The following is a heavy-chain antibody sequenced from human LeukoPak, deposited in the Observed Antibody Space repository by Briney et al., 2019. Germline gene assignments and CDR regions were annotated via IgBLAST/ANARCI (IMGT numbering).Heavy chain of an antibody. CDR3: ARVRPGGYNWNDEGLGGPDY. D-gene: IGHD1-1*01. CDR1: GFTFSSYS. Sequence: GGSLRLSCAASGFTFSSYSMNWVRQAPGKGLEWVSSISSSSSYIYYADSVKGRFTISRDNAKNSLYLQMNSLRAEDTAVYYCARVRPGGYNWNDEGLGGPDYWGQGTLVTVSS. CDR2: ISSSSSYI. V-gene: IGHV3-21*01. J-gene: IGHJ4*02.